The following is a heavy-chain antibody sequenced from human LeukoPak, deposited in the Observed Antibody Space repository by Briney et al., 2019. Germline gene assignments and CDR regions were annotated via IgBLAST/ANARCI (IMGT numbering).Heavy chain of an antibody. Sequence: GSLKVSCKTSGYTFTSYYMHWVRQAPGQGLEWMGWVNPTSGGTNYAQKFQGRVTMTRNTSISTAYMELSRLRSDDTAVYYCARVYYYYDSSGILTLYFDYWGQGTLVTVSS. J-gene: IGHJ4*02. D-gene: IGHD3-22*01. V-gene: IGHV1-2*02. CDR2: VNPTSGGT. CDR1: GYTFTSYY. CDR3: ARVYYYYDSSGILTLYFDY.